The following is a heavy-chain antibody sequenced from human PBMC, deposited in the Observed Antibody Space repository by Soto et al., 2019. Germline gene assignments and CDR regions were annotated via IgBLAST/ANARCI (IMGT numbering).Heavy chain of an antibody. V-gene: IGHV1-18*01. CDR1: GYTFTSYG. CDR2: ISAYNGNT. J-gene: IGHJ6*02. CDR3: ARAGEIPYYYYGMDV. Sequence: ASVKASCKASGYTFTSYGISWVRQAPGQGLEWMGWISAYNGNTNYAQKFQDRVTMTIHTSTSTAYMELRSLRSDDTAIYYCARAGEIPYYYYGMDVWGQRTTVTVSS. D-gene: IGHD3-10*01.